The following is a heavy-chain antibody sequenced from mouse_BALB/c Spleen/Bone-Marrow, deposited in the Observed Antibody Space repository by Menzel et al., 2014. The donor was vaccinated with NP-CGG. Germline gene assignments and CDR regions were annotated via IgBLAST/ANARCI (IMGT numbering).Heavy chain of an antibody. Sequence: VKLMESGPELVKPGASVKMSCKASGYTFTSYYIHWVKRRPGQGLEWIGWIYPGDGSTKYNEKFKGKTTLTADKSSSTAYMLLSSLTSEDSAIYFCARTTAWYFDVWGAGTTVTVSS. CDR2: IYPGDGST. J-gene: IGHJ1*01. D-gene: IGHD1-2*01. V-gene: IGHV1S56*01. CDR1: GYTFTSYY. CDR3: ARTTAWYFDV.